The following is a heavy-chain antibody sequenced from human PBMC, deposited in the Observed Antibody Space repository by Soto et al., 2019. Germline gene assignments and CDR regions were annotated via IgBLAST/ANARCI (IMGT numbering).Heavy chain of an antibody. J-gene: IGHJ5*02. CDR3: AGARQYYDSEFVP. Sequence: QGQLQESGPGLVKPSPTLSLTCTVSGDAISSGASYWSWIRQYPGKGLDWIGYISYSGRTYYNPSLNSRLTISLDKSEKKFSLQRTSVPAADTAMYYCAGARQYYDSEFVPWGQGPLVTVSS. CDR1: GDAISSGASY. D-gene: IGHD3-22*01. CDR2: ISYSGRT. V-gene: IGHV4-31*03.